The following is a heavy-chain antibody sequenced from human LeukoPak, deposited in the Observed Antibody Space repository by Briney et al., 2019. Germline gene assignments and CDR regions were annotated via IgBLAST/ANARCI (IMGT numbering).Heavy chain of an antibody. Sequence: SETLSLTCTVSGGSISSSSYYWGWIRQPPGKGLEWIGSIYYSGSTYYNPSLKSRVTISVDTSKNQFSLKLSSVTAADTAVYYCARDTSPGWELQGRFDPWGQGTLVTVSS. V-gene: IGHV4-39*07. J-gene: IGHJ5*02. CDR2: IYYSGST. CDR1: GGSISSSSYY. D-gene: IGHD1-26*01. CDR3: ARDTSPGWELQGRFDP.